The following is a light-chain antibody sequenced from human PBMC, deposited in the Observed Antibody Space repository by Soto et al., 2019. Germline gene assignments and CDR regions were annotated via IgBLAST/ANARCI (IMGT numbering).Light chain of an antibody. Sequence: DIQMTQSPSSLSASIGDRIIITCRASQSISTYLNWYQQKPGKAPSLLIYGASTLQSGVPSRFSGSGSATDFTLTISSLQPEDFATYYCQQTFITPPLTFGGGTNVEIK. V-gene: IGKV1-39*01. CDR3: QQTFITPPLT. J-gene: IGKJ4*01. CDR1: QSISTY. CDR2: GAS.